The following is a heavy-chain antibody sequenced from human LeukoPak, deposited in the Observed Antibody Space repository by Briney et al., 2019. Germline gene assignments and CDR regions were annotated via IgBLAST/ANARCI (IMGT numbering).Heavy chain of an antibody. Sequence: GGSLRLPCAASGFTVSSNYMSWVRQAPGKGLEWVSLIHSDDSTYYADSVKGRFTISRDNSKNTLYLQMNSLRAEDTAMYYCVRDGSSRSLQFWGQGTLVTVSS. J-gene: IGHJ1*01. CDR3: VRDGSSRSLQF. CDR1: GFTVSSNY. V-gene: IGHV3-53*01. CDR2: IHSDDST.